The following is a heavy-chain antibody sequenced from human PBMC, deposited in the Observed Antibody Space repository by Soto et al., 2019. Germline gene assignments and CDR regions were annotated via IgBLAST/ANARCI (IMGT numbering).Heavy chain of an antibody. CDR2: IYYSGST. CDR1: DGSIISGGYH. Sequence: LLILSLPCTVSDGSIISGGYHWSWNHQHPGKGLEWIGYIYYSGSTYYNPSLKSRVTISVDTSKNQFSLKLSSVTAADTAVYYCARGDFDWPHMDVWGKGTTVTVSS. J-gene: IGHJ6*03. CDR3: ARGDFDWPHMDV. D-gene: IGHD3-9*01. V-gene: IGHV4-31*03.